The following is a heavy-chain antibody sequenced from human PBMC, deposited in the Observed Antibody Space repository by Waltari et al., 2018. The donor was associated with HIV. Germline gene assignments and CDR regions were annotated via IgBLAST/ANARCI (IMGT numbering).Heavy chain of an antibody. J-gene: IGHJ3*02. CDR1: GYTFSSSG. V-gene: IGHV1-18*01. D-gene: IGHD2-15*01. Sequence: QVQQVQSGAEVTRPGASVKVSCKTSGYTFSSSGISWVRQAPGQGLEWMGWISSSNINTKYAQNFLGRVTMTTDTSTNTAYLELRSLRSDDTAVYYCVKEGYCSGGSCYSGSLDIWGQGTKVTVSS. CDR2: ISSSNINT. CDR3: VKEGYCSGGSCYSGSLDI.